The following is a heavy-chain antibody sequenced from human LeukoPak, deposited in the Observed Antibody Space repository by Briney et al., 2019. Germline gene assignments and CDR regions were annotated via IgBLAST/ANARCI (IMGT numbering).Heavy chain of an antibody. V-gene: IGHV3-33*01. Sequence: GGSLRLSCAASGFNFSSFVMHWVRQAPGKGLETVAVIWYDGSNKYYADSVKGRFTISRDNSKNTLYLQMNSLRAEDTAVYYCARGPSAYPKCFDYWGQGTLVTVSS. J-gene: IGHJ4*02. CDR2: IWYDGSNK. D-gene: IGHD5-12*01. CDR1: GFNFSSFV. CDR3: ARGPSAYPKCFDY.